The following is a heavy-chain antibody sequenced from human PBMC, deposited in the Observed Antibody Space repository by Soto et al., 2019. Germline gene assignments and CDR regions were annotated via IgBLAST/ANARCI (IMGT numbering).Heavy chain of an antibody. CDR1: GFTFSSYA. D-gene: IGHD4-17*01. CDR3: ASMTTVTTVWFDP. CDR2: ISGSGGST. J-gene: IGHJ5*02. V-gene: IGHV3-23*01. Sequence: GESLKISCAASGFTFSSYAMSWVRQAPGKGLEWVSAISGSGGSTYYADSVKGRFTISRDNSKNTLYLQMNSLRAEDTAVYYCASMTTVTTVWFDPWGQGTLVTVSS.